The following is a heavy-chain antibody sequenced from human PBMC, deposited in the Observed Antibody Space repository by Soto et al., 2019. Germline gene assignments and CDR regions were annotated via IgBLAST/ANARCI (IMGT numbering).Heavy chain of an antibody. CDR1: GYTFTSYY. Sequence: ASVKVSCKASGYTFTSYYMHWVRQAPGQGLEWMGIINPSGGSTSYAQKFQGRVTMTRDTSTSTVYMELSSLRSEDTAVYYCARALQDIVVVPAALGYWGPGTLVTVSS. J-gene: IGHJ4*02. D-gene: IGHD2-2*01. CDR2: INPSGGST. V-gene: IGHV1-46*03. CDR3: ARALQDIVVVPAALGY.